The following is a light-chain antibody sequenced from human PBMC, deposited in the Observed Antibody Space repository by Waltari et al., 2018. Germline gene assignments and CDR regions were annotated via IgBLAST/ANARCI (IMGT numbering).Light chain of an antibody. CDR3: MQGIHRPWT. V-gene: IGKV2-30*01. CDR2: KVS. Sequence: DVVMTQSPLSLSVTLGQSASISCRSSESLVASDGNTYFKWFQQRPGQLPRRLLYKVSNRDSGVPDRFSGRGSGTDFTLRITKVEAEDVGVYYCMQGIHRPWTFGQGTKVEIK. J-gene: IGKJ1*01. CDR1: ESLVASDGNTY.